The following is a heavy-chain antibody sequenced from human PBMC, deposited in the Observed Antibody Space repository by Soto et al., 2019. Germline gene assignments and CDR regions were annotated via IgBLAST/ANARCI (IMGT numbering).Heavy chain of an antibody. D-gene: IGHD3-22*01. CDR3: ARVSYDSSGYYLYYFDY. CDR2: ISSSGSTI. Sequence: GGSLRLGCAASGVTFSSYEMNWVRQAPGKGLEWVSYISSSGSTIYYADSVKGRFTISRDNAKNSLYLQMNSLRAEDTAVYYCARVSYDSSGYYLYYFDYWGQGTLVTVSS. J-gene: IGHJ4*02. CDR1: GVTFSSYE. V-gene: IGHV3-48*03.